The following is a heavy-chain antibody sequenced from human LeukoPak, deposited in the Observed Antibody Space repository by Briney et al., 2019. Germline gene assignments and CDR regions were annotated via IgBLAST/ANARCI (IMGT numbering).Heavy chain of an antibody. V-gene: IGHV3-30*04. CDR3: ARGRYGDENDNWFDP. D-gene: IGHD4-17*01. CDR1: GFTFSSYA. J-gene: IGHJ5*02. CDR2: ISYDGSNK. Sequence: PGGSLRLSCAASGFTFSSYAMHWVRQAPGKGLEWVAVISYDGSNKYYADSVKGRFTISRDNSKNTLYLQMNSLRAEDTAVYYCARGRYGDENDNWFDPWGQGTLVTVSS.